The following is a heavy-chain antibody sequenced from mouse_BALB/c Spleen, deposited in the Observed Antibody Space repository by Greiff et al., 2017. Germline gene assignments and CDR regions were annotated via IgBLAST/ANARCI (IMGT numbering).Heavy chain of an antibody. CDR1: GYTFTSYW. CDR3: AREGYGHYYFDY. CDR2: INPSTGYT. D-gene: IGHD1-2*01. Sequence: QVQLQQSGAELAKPGASVKMSCKASGYTFTSYWMHWVKQRPGQGLEWIGYINPSTGYTEYNQKFKDKATLTADKSSSPAYMQLSSLTSEDSAVYYCAREGYGHYYFDYWGQGTTLTVSS. V-gene: IGHV1-7*01. J-gene: IGHJ2*01.